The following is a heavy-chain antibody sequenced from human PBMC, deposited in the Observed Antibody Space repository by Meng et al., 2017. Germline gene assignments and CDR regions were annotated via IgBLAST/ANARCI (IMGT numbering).Heavy chain of an antibody. CDR3: ARGSYSFDS. CDR2: AYYRSKWYH. CDR1: GDSVSSNSAA. Sequence: QIQLQQSGPGLVKPSQTLSRICASSGDSVSSNSAAWNWIRQSPSRGLEWLGRAYYRSKWYHDYAESVKSRISIDPDTSKNQFSLQLRSVTPEDSAVYYCARGSYSFDSWGQRTLVTVSS. D-gene: IGHD1-26*01. V-gene: IGHV6-1*01. J-gene: IGHJ4*02.